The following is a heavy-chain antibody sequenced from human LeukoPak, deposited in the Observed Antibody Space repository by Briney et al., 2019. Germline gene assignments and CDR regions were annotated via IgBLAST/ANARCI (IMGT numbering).Heavy chain of an antibody. CDR2: IHYSGKT. Sequence: SETLSLTCTVSSGSISSGAYYWGWIRQPPGKGLEWIGTIHYSGKTYYNPSLKSRITISIDTSKKQFALKLSSVTAADTAVYYCATRDYGDSTFDYWGQGTLVTVSS. CDR1: SGSISSGAYY. V-gene: IGHV4-39*06. D-gene: IGHD4-17*01. CDR3: ATRDYGDSTFDY. J-gene: IGHJ4*02.